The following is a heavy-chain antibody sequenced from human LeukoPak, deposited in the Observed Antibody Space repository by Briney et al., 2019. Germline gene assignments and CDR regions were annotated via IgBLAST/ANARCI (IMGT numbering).Heavy chain of an antibody. D-gene: IGHD3-3*01. Sequence: SQTLSLTCTVSGGSISSGSYYWSWIRQPAGKGLEWIGRIYTSGSTNYNPSLKSRVTISVDTSKNQISLKVSSVTAADTAVYYCAREGDDFWSGYCDYWGQGTLVTVSS. V-gene: IGHV4-61*02. CDR1: GGSISSGSYY. CDR3: AREGDDFWSGYCDY. J-gene: IGHJ4*02. CDR2: IYTSGST.